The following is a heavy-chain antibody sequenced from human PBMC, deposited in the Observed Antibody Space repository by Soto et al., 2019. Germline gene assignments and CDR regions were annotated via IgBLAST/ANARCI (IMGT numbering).Heavy chain of an antibody. CDR1: RGTFSSYQ. CDR3: ARGISGYDYQAYYYYGMDV. CDR2: IIPIFGTA. D-gene: IGHD5-12*01. J-gene: IGHJ6*02. Sequence: QVSRKDSRGTFSSYQITWVRQASGRGLEWMGGIIPIFGTANYAQKFQGRVTITADKSTSTAYMELSSLRSEDTAVYYCARGISGYDYQAYYYYGMDVWGQGTTVTVS. V-gene: IGHV1-69*06.